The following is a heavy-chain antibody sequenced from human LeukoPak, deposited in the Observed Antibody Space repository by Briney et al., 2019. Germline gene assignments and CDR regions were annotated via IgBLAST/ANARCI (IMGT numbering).Heavy chain of an antibody. J-gene: IGHJ4*02. V-gene: IGHV4-59*08. CDR2: IYYSGST. CDR1: GGSISSYY. Sequence: SETLSLTCTVSGGSISSYYWSWIRQPPGKGLEWIEYIYYSGSTNYNPSLKSRVTISVDTSKNQFSLKLSSVAAADTAVYYCASRGYSSGWYEFDYWGQGTLVTVSS. CDR3: ASRGYSSGWYEFDY. D-gene: IGHD6-19*01.